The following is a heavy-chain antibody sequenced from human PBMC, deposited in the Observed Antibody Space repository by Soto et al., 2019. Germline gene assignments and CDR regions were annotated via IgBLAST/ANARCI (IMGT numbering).Heavy chain of an antibody. D-gene: IGHD3-22*01. J-gene: IGHJ4*02. V-gene: IGHV3-48*03. Sequence: DVQLVESGGALVQPGGSLRLSCVGSGFTFSSFDMNWVRQAPGKGLEWISYISSRGISTYYADSVNGRFTISRDNAENSLFLQMNSLRVEDTAVYYCSRALTHYYDTSGPAFGYWGQGTLLTVSS. CDR3: SRALTHYYDTSGPAFGY. CDR2: ISSRGIST. CDR1: GFTFSSFD.